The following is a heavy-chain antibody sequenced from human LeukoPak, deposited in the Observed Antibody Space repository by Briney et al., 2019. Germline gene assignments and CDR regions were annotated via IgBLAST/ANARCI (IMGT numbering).Heavy chain of an antibody. CDR1: GGTFSSYA. J-gene: IGHJ4*02. CDR3: ARDDPKYSSGWSTGAC. CDR2: IIPIFGTA. V-gene: IGHV1-69*06. D-gene: IGHD6-19*01. Sequence: GSSVKVSCKASGGTFSSYAISWVRQAPGQGLEWMGGIIPIFGTANYAQKFQGRVTITADKSTSTAYMELSSLRSEDTAVYYCARDDPKYSSGWSTGACWGQGTLVTVSS.